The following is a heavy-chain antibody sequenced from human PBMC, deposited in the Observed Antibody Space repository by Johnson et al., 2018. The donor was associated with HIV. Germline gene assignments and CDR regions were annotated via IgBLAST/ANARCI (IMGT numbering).Heavy chain of an antibody. CDR2: LFSGGST. CDR3: ARACRDGYTCDAFDI. V-gene: IGHV3-66*01. Sequence: VQLLESGGGVVRPGGSLRLSCAASGFTVSSYYMTWVRQAPGKGLEWVSVLFSGGSTYYADSVKGRFTISRDNSKNTLYLQMNSLRAEDTAVYYCARACRDGYTCDAFDICGQGTMVTVSS. CDR1: GFTVSSYY. D-gene: IGHD5-24*01. J-gene: IGHJ3*02.